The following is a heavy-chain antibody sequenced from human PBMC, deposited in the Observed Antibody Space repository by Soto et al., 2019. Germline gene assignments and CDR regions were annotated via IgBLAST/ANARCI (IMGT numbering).Heavy chain of an antibody. CDR2: IDPSDSYT. CDR1: GYSFTSYW. V-gene: IGHV5-10-1*01. Sequence: GESLKISCKGSGYSFTSYWISWVRQMPGKGLEWMGRIDPSDSYTNYSPSFQGHVTISADKSISTAYLQWSSLKASDTAMYYCARHRGREGYYYGMDVWGQGTTVTVS. CDR3: ARHRGREGYYYGMDV. J-gene: IGHJ6*02.